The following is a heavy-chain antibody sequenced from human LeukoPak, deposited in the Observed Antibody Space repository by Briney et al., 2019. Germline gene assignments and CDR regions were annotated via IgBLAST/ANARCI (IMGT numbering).Heavy chain of an antibody. Sequence: ETLSLTCTVSGGSISSYYWSWIRPPPGKGLEWIGYIYDSGSTNYNPSLKSRVTISVDTSKNQFSLKLSSVTAADTAVYYCACLTTADAFDIWGQGTMVTVSS. CDR2: IYDSGST. D-gene: IGHD3-22*01. J-gene: IGHJ3*02. CDR1: GGSISSYY. V-gene: IGHV4-59*01. CDR3: ACLTTADAFDI.